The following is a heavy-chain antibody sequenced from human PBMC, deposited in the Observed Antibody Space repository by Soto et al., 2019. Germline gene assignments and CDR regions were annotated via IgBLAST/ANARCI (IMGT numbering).Heavy chain of an antibody. CDR1: GFTFSRYA. J-gene: IGHJ4*02. Sequence: EVQLWESGGGLVQPGGSLRLSCAASGFTFSRYAMNWVRQAPGKGLEWVSSISYSDHSAYYADSAKGRFTISRDNSKDSLYLQMNNLRAEDRAVYYCARRGGSNGWGDFDSWGQGTLVSVSS. CDR3: ARRGGSNGWGDFDS. CDR2: ISYSDHSA. V-gene: IGHV3-23*01. D-gene: IGHD6-19*01.